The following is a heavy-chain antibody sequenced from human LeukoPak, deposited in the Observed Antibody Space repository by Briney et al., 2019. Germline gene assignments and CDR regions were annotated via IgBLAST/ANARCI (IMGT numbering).Heavy chain of an antibody. CDR3: ARQGYSSGSYYFDY. Sequence: SETLSLTCTVSNYSISSGYYWGWIRQPPGKGLEWIGSIYYSGSTNYNPSLKSRVTISLDTSKIQFSLKLSSVTAADTAVYYCARQGYSSGSYYFDYWGQGTLVTVSS. CDR2: IYYSGST. CDR1: NYSISSGYY. D-gene: IGHD6-19*01. J-gene: IGHJ4*02. V-gene: IGHV4-38-2*02.